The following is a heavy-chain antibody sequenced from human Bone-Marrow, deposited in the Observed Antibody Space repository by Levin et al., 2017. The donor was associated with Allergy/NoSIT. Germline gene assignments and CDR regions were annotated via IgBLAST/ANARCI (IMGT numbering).Heavy chain of an antibody. CDR3: ARARMGAGDAFDI. CDR1: GFTFSDYY. J-gene: IGHJ3*02. V-gene: IGHV3-11*01. CDR2: ISSNSGSSI. Sequence: KSGGSLRLSCAASGFTFSDYYMSWIRQAPGKGLEWISYISSNSGSSIYYADSVKGRFTISRDNAKNSVYLQVISLRAEDTAVYYCARARMGAGDAFDIWGQGTMVTVSS. D-gene: IGHD3-16*01.